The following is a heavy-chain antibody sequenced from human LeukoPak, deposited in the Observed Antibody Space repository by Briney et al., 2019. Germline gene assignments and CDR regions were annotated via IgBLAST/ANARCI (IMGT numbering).Heavy chain of an antibody. V-gene: IGHV4-34*01. CDR2: INHSGST. D-gene: IGHD3-22*01. J-gene: IGHJ4*02. CDR1: GGSFSGCY. Sequence: SETLSLTCAVYGGSFSGCYWSWIRQPPGKGLEWIGEINHSGSTNYNPSLKSRVTISVDTSKNRFSLKLSSVTAADTAVYYCARGRSDYLRYYFDHWGQGTLVTVSS. CDR3: ARGRSDYLRYYFDH.